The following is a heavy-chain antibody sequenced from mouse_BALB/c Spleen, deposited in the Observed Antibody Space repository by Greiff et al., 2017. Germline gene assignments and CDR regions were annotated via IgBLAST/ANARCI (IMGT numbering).Heavy chain of an antibody. CDR3: ARAPTGDYAMDY. Sequence: QVQLQQSGAELARPGASVKMSCKASGYTFTSYTMHWVKQRPGQGLEWIGYINPSSGYTNYNQKFKNKATLTADKSSSTAYMQLSSLTSEDSAVYYCARAPTGDYAMDYWGQGTSVTVSS. CDR2: INPSSGYT. J-gene: IGHJ4*01. D-gene: IGHD4-1*02. CDR1: GYTFTSYT. V-gene: IGHV1-4*01.